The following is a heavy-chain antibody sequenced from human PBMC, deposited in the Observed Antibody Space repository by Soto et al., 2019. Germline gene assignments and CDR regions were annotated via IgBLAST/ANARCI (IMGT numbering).Heavy chain of an antibody. J-gene: IGHJ2*01. D-gene: IGHD6-6*01. V-gene: IGHV4-39*01. Sequence: SETLSLTCTVSGGSISSSSYYWGWIRQPPGKGLEWIGSIYYSGSTYYNPSLKSRVTISVDTSKNQFSLKLSSVTAADTAVYYCARLVRPALIAARPYWYFDLWGRGTLVTVSS. CDR1: GGSISSSSYY. CDR3: ARLVRPALIAARPYWYFDL. CDR2: IYYSGST.